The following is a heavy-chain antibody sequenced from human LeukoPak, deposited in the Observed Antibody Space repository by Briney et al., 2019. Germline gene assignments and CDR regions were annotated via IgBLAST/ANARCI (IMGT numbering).Heavy chain of an antibody. V-gene: IGHV4-39*07. CDR3: ARELGSSYYGSGNSLPYYFDY. Sequence: SETLSLTCTVSGGSISSSSYYWGWIRQPPGKGLEWIGSIYYSGSTYYNPSLKSRVTISVDTSKNQFSLKLSSVTAADTAVYYCARELGSSYYGSGNSLPYYFDYWGQGTLVTVSS. J-gene: IGHJ4*02. D-gene: IGHD3-10*01. CDR1: GGSISSSSYY. CDR2: IYYSGST.